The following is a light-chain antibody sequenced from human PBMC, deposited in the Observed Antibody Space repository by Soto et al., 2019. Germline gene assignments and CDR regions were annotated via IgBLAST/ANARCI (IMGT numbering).Light chain of an antibody. CDR3: QQYARSPKT. V-gene: IGKV3-20*01. CDR2: GAS. Sequence: EIVLTQSPGTLSLSPGERATLFCRASQSLSSSYLAWYQQRPGQAPRLLIYGASSRATGIPDRFSGSGSATDFTLTISRLEPEDSAVYYCQQYARSPKTFGQGSKLEIK. CDR1: QSLSSSY. J-gene: IGKJ1*01.